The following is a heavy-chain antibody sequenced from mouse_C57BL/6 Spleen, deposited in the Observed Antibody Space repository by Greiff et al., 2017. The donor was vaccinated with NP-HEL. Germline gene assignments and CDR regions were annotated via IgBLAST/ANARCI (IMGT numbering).Heavy chain of an antibody. Sequence: EVKLVESGAELVRPGASVKLSCTASGFNIKDYYMHWVKQRPEQGLEWIGRLDPEDGDTEYAPKFQGKATMTADTSSNTAYLQLSSLTSEDTAVYYCTLYYYGSRDAMDYWGQGTSVTVSS. CDR3: TLYYYGSRDAMDY. CDR2: LDPEDGDT. D-gene: IGHD1-1*01. V-gene: IGHV14-1*01. J-gene: IGHJ4*01. CDR1: GFNIKDYY.